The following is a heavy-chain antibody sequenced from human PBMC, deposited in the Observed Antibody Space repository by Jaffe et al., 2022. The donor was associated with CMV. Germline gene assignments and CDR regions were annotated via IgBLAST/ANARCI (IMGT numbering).Heavy chain of an antibody. CDR1: GFTFSSYE. CDR3: AREYYDILTGYYIPFDY. V-gene: IGHV3-48*03. CDR2: ISSSGSTI. J-gene: IGHJ4*02. Sequence: EVQLVESGGGLVQPGGSLRLSCAASGFTFSSYEMNWVRQAPGKGLEWVSYISSSGSTIYYADSVKGRFTISRDNAKNSLYLQMNSLRAEDTAVYYCAREYYDILTGYYIPFDYWGQGTLVTVSS. D-gene: IGHD3-9*01.